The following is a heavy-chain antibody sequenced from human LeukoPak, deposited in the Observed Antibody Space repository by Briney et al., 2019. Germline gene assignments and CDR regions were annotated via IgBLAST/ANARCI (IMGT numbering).Heavy chain of an antibody. Sequence: GGSLRLSCAASGFTFSTYSMNWVRQAPGKGLEWVSCISSSNSYIYYADSVKGRFTISRDNAKNSLYLQMNSLRAEDTAVYYCARDGYYGDYDAFDIWGQGTMVTVSS. D-gene: IGHD4-17*01. CDR2: ISSSNSYI. CDR3: ARDGYYGDYDAFDI. J-gene: IGHJ3*02. V-gene: IGHV3-21*01. CDR1: GFTFSTYS.